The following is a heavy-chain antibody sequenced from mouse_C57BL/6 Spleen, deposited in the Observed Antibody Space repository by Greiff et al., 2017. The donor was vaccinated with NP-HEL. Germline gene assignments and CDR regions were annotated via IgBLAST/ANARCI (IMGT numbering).Heavy chain of an antibody. CDR1: GYTFTSYW. V-gene: IGHV1-59*01. D-gene: IGHD2-2*01. CDR2: IDPSDSYT. J-gene: IGHJ4*01. Sequence: QVHVKQSGAELVRPGTSVKLSCKASGYTFTSYWMHWVKQRPGQGLEWIGVIDPSDSYTNYNQKFKGKATLTVDTSSSTAYMQLSSLTSEDSAVYYCARAGYGYAMDYWGQGTSVTVSS. CDR3: ARAGYGYAMDY.